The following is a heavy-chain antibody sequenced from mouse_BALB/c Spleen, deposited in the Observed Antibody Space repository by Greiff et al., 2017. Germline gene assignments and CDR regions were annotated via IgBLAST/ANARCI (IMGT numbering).Heavy chain of an antibody. CDR2: IAPGSGST. J-gene: IGHJ4*01. CDR3: ARGTSYAMDY. CDR1: GYTFTSYW. V-gene: IGHV1S41*01. D-gene: IGHD3-3*01. Sequence: DLVKPGASVKLSCKASGYTFTSYWINWIKQRPGQGLEWIGRIAPGSGSTYYNEMFKGKATLTVDTSSSTAYIQLSSLSSEDSAVYFCARGTSYAMDYWGQGTSVTVSS.